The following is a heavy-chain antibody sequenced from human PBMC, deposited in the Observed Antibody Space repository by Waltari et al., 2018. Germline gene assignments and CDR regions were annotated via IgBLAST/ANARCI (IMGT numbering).Heavy chain of an antibody. Sequence: QLQLQESGPGLVKPSETLSLTCTVSGGSISSSSYYWGWIRQPPGKGLEWIGRIYYSRSTTDNPCLRGRGAITLDTSKNQFSLKRSCVSAADTAVYYCARRFWSGSNWFDPWGQGTLVTVSS. CDR3: ARRFWSGSNWFDP. CDR2: IYYSRST. V-gene: IGHV4-39*01. J-gene: IGHJ5*02. D-gene: IGHD3-3*01. CDR1: GGSISSSSYY.